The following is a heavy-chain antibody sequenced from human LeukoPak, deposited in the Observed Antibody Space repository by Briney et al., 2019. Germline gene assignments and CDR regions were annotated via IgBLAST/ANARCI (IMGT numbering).Heavy chain of an antibody. CDR3: AKDIGRFLEWLSLDY. J-gene: IGHJ4*02. Sequence: GGSLRLSCAASGFTFDDYAVHWVRQAPGKGLEWVSLISGDGGSTYYADSVKGRFTISRDNSKNSLYLQMNSLRTEDTALYYCAKDIGRFLEWLSLDYWGQGTLVTVSS. CDR2: ISGDGGST. D-gene: IGHD3-3*01. V-gene: IGHV3-43*02. CDR1: GFTFDDYA.